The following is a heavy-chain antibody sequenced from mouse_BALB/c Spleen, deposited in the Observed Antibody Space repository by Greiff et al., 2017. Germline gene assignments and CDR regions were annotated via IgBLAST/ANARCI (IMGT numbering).Heavy chain of an antibody. J-gene: IGHJ2*01. D-gene: IGHD2-14*01. CDR3: TREGYSPYFDY. Sequence: QVQLQQSGAELVKPGASVKLSCKASGYTFTSYYMYWVKQRPGQGLEWIGEINPSNGGTNFNEKFKSKATLTVDKSSSTAYMQLSSLTSEDSAVYYCTREGYSPYFDYWGQGTTLTVSS. CDR1: GYTFTSYY. CDR2: INPSNGGT. V-gene: IGHV1S81*02.